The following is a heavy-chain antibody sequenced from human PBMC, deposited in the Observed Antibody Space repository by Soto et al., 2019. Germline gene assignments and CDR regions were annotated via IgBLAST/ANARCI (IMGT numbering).Heavy chain of an antibody. CDR1: GFTFSTFA. CDR2: INHSGST. J-gene: IGHJ4*02. Sequence: PGGSLRLSCSASGFTFSTFAVHWVRQAPGKGLEWIGEINHSGSTNYNPSLKSRVTISVDTSKNQFSLKLSSVTAADTAVYYCARGGNPTWRQLWKRAFQYFDDWGQGTLVTVSS. D-gene: IGHD5-18*01. CDR3: ARGGNPTWRQLWKRAFQYFDD. V-gene: IGHV4-34*01.